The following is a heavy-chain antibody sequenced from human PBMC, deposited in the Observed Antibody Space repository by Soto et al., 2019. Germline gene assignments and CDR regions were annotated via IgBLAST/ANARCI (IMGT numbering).Heavy chain of an antibody. CDR2: ISYDGSNK. CDR3: ARGKATVTLDY. V-gene: IGHV3-30-3*01. D-gene: IGHD4-17*01. Sequence: QVQLVESGGGVVQTGRSLRLSCAASGFTFSSYAMHWVRQAPGKGLEWVAVISYDGSNKYYADSVKRRFPISRDNSKHTLYLHMNSLRAEDTGVYYCARGKATVTLDYWGQGTLVTVSS. J-gene: IGHJ4*02. CDR1: GFTFSSYA.